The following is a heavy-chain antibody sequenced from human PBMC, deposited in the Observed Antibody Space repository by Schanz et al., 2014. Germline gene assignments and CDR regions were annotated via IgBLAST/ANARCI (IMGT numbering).Heavy chain of an antibody. CDR2: LYIGGVST. CDR3: ARDEGRDGYNLAFDV. J-gene: IGHJ3*01. CDR1: GFTVSTNY. D-gene: IGHD5-12*01. Sequence: EVQLVESGGGLIQPGGSLRLSCAVSGFTVSTNYMSWVRQAPGKGLEWVSSLYIGGVSTRYADSVKGRFIISRDSSKNTLFLQMNSLRADDTAVYFCARDEGRDGYNLAFDVWGQGTLVTVSS. V-gene: IGHV3-53*01.